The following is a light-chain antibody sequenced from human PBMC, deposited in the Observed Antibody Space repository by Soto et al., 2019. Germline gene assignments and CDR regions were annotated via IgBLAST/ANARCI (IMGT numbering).Light chain of an antibody. Sequence: DIQMTQSPSSLSASVGDRVSITCRASQSISSYLNWYQQKPGKAPKLLIYAASSLQRGVPSRFSGSGSGTDFTLTISSLQPEDFSAYRCQQSYVMPWTFGQGTKVEIK. J-gene: IGKJ1*01. CDR2: AAS. V-gene: IGKV1-39*01. CDR1: QSISSY. CDR3: QQSYVMPWT.